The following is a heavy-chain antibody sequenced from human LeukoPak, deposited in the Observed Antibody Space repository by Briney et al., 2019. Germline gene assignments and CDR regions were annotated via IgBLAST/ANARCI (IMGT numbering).Heavy chain of an antibody. CDR3: ARVGSGLNLYYFDY. J-gene: IGHJ4*02. Sequence: SETMSLSCTVFGDSISGSKYFGGWIREPPREGLEWIGTFYSGGSTYYNPSLERRVAISADTSGKQFSLRLGSVTAAETAVYFCARVGSGLNLYYFDYWGQGILVTVSS. CDR1: GDSISGSKYF. V-gene: IGHV4-39*07. CDR2: FYSGGST. D-gene: IGHD3-3*01.